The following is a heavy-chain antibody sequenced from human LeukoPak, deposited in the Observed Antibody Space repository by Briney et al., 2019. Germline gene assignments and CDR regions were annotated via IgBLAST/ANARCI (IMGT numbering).Heavy chain of an antibody. J-gene: IGHJ6*02. V-gene: IGHV4-39*01. CDR2: IHYSGST. D-gene: IGHD3-3*01. CDR3: ARLRWSCYYLDHYYYGMDV. Sequence: PSETLSLTCTVSGGSISSSSYCWGWIRQPPGKGLEWIGSIHYSGSTYYNPSLKSRVTISVDTSKNQFYLKLSSVAAADTAVYYFARLRWSCYYLDHYYYGMDVWGQGTTVTVSS. CDR1: GGSISSSSYC.